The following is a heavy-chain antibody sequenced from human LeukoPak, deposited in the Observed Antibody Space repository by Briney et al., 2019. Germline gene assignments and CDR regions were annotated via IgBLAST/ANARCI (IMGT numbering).Heavy chain of an antibody. Sequence: GGSLRLSCAASGNYWIHWVRQAPGKGLVWVSHINSDGSWTSYADSVKGRFTISKDNAKNTVYLQMNSLRAEDTAVYYCVSFYETYWGRGALVTVSS. CDR3: VSFYETY. D-gene: IGHD2/OR15-2a*01. J-gene: IGHJ4*02. CDR2: INSDGSWT. V-gene: IGHV3-74*01. CDR1: GNYW.